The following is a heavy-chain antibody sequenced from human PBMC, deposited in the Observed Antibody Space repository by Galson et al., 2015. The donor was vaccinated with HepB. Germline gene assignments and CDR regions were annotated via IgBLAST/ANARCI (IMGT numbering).Heavy chain of an antibody. J-gene: IGHJ6*02. CDR1: GGSVSSGSYF. V-gene: IGHV4-61*01. CDR3: ARAGYYYYDMDV. Sequence: LSLTCTVSGGSVSSGSYFWSWIRQPPGKGLEWIGYIYYTGSTNYNPSLKSRVTISVDTSKKQFALKVRSVAAADTAVYYCARAGYYYYDMDVWGQGTTVTVSS. CDR2: IYYTGST.